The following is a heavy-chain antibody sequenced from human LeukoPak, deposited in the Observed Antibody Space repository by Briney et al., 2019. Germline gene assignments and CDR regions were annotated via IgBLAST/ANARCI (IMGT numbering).Heavy chain of an antibody. Sequence: GGSLRLSCVVSGFTFSSYSMIWVRQTPGKGLQWVANMKKDGSETKYVESVKGRFTISRDNAKNSLYLQMNSLRAEDTAVYYCGRHRSGSGTYFIDYWGQGTLVSVSS. CDR2: MKKDGSET. CDR1: GFTFSSYS. J-gene: IGHJ4*02. V-gene: IGHV3-7*01. D-gene: IGHD3-10*01. CDR3: GRHRSGSGTYFIDY.